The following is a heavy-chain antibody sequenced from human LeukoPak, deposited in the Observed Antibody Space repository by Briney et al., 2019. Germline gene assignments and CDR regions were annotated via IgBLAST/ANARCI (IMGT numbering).Heavy chain of an antibody. J-gene: IGHJ5*02. Sequence: ASVKVSCKASGYTFTSYAMHWVRQAPGQRLEWMGWISAYNGNTNYAQKLQGRVTMTTDTSTSTAYMELRSLRPDDTAVYYCAREEPGSYWFDPWGQGTLVTVSS. CDR1: GYTFTSYA. CDR2: ISAYNGNT. D-gene: IGHD1-14*01. CDR3: AREEPGSYWFDP. V-gene: IGHV1-18*01.